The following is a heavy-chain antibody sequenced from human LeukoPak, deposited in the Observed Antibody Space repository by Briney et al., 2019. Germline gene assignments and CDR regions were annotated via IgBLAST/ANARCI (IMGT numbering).Heavy chain of an antibody. CDR3: ARQLEYSSGWFDY. D-gene: IGHD6-19*01. V-gene: IGHV4-39*01. CDR2: IYYSGST. Sequence: SETLSLTCTVSGGSISSSSYYWGWLRQPPGKGLEWIGSIYYSGSTYYNPSLKRRVTISVDTSKNQFSLKLSSVTAADTAVYYCARQLEYSSGWFDYWGQGTLVTVSS. J-gene: IGHJ4*02. CDR1: GGSISSSSYY.